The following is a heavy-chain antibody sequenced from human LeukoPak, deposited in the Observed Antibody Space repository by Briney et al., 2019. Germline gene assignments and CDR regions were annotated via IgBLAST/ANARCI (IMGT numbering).Heavy chain of an antibody. CDR3: ARHADF. J-gene: IGHJ4*02. Sequence: SETLSLTCTVSGGSISSGSYYWSWIRQPAGKGLEWIGRIYTSGSTNYNPSLKSRVTISVDTSKNQLSLKLSSVTAADTAVYYCARHADFWGQGTLVTVSS. CDR1: GGSISSGSYY. CDR2: IYTSGST. V-gene: IGHV4-61*02.